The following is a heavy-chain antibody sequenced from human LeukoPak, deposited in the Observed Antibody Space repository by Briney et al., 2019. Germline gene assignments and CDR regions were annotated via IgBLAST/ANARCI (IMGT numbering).Heavy chain of an antibody. D-gene: IGHD2-2*02. CDR1: GYTFTGYY. V-gene: IGHV1-2*02. CDR2: INPNSGGT. CDR3: ARAGCSSTSCYTSPVGY. J-gene: IGHJ4*02. Sequence: ASVKVSCRASGYTFTGYYMHWVRQAPGQGLELMGWINPNSGGTNYAQKFQGRVTMPRATSLSTAYLELSSLRSDDTAVYYCARAGCSSTSCYTSPVGYWGQGILVTVSS.